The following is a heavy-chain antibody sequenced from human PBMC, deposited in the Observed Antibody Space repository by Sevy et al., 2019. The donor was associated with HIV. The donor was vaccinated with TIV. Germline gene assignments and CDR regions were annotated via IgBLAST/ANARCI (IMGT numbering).Heavy chain of an antibody. J-gene: IGHJ4*02. V-gene: IGHV3-48*03. CDR2: ISNSGTTI. CDR1: GFSFSSYE. Sequence: GGSLRLSCAASGFSFSSYEMNWVRQAPGKGLEWVSYISNSGTTISYSDSVRGGFTISRDNARNLLYLQMNSLRAEDTAVYFCARDLPPSATTVPHFDCWGQGTLVTVSS. D-gene: IGHD4-17*01. CDR3: ARDLPPSATTVPHFDC.